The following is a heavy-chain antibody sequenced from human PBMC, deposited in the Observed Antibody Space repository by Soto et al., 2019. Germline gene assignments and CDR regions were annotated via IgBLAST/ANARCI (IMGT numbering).Heavy chain of an antibody. CDR3: ARYKSNYYYGMDI. J-gene: IGHJ6*02. Sequence: PSETLSLTCTVSGGSISSYYWSRIRQPPGKGLEWIGYIYYSGITNYNPSLKSRVTISVDTSKNQFSLKLSSVTAADTAVYYCARYKSNYYYGMDIWGQGTTVTVSS. CDR1: GGSISSYY. V-gene: IGHV4-59*01. D-gene: IGHD1-20*01. CDR2: IYYSGIT.